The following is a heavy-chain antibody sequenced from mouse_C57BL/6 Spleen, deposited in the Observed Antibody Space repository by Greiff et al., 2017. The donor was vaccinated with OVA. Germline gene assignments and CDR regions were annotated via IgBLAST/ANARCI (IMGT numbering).Heavy chain of an antibody. CDR3: ALITTVVATDY. CDR1: GYAFSSSW. V-gene: IGHV1-82*01. J-gene: IGHJ2*01. D-gene: IGHD1-1*01. Sequence: QVHVKQSGPELVKPGASVKISCKASGYAFSSSWMNWVKQRPGKGLEWIGRIYPGDGDTNYNGKFKGKATLTADKSSSTAYMQLSSLTSEDSAVYFCALITTVVATDYWGQGTTLTVSS. CDR2: IYPGDGDT.